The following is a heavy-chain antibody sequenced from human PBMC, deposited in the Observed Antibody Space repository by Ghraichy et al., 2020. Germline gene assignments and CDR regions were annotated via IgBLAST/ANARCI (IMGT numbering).Heavy chain of an antibody. CDR2: VYSTGNT. CDR3: ARESISLVAGFDP. Sequence: SETLSLTCSVSGGSFRSYYWSWIRLPPGKGLEWIGHVYSTGNTNYNPSLKSRVTVSLDTSKNQFFLKLTSMTAADTAVYYCARESISLVAGFDPWGQGTLVTVSS. CDR1: GGSFRSYY. D-gene: IGHD2-2*01. V-gene: IGHV4-4*07. J-gene: IGHJ5*02.